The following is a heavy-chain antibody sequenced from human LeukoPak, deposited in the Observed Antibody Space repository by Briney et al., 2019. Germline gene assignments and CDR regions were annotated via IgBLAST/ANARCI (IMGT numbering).Heavy chain of an antibody. D-gene: IGHD2/OR15-2a*01. Sequence: ASVNVSCTASGPTFIAYYMNWVRQAPGLGLEWMGWINPNSGGRNYAQKFQGRVTMTRDTSISAAYMELSRLRSDDTAVYYCASFYYGIWGQGTLVTVSS. V-gene: IGHV1-2*02. J-gene: IGHJ4*02. CDR2: INPNSGGR. CDR3: ASFYYGI. CDR1: GPTFIAYY.